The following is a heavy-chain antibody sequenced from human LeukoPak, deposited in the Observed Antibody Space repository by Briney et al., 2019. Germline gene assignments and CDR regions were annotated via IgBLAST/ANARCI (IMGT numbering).Heavy chain of an antibody. J-gene: IGHJ4*02. V-gene: IGHV3-21*01. CDR3: ARGHPHPYYYDSSGSPPLRY. D-gene: IGHD3-22*01. Sequence: PGGSLRLSCAASGFTFSSYSMNWVRQAPGKGLEWVSSISSSSSYIYYADSVKGRFTISRDNAKNSLYLQMNSLRAEDTAVYYCARGHPHPYYYDSSGSPPLRYWGQGTLVTVSS. CDR2: ISSSSSYI. CDR1: GFTFSSYS.